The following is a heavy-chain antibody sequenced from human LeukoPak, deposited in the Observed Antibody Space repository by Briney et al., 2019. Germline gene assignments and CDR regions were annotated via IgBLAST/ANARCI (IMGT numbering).Heavy chain of an antibody. V-gene: IGHV4-31*03. CDR3: ARLWGRSGGDFQGY. D-gene: IGHD2-21*02. CDR1: GGSISSGGYY. Sequence: SETLSLTCTVSGGSISSGGYYWSWIRQHPGKGLEWIGYIYYSGSTYYNPSLKSRVTISVDTSKNQFSLKLSSVTAADTAVYYCARLWGRSGGDFQGYWGQGTLVTVSS. CDR2: IYYSGST. J-gene: IGHJ4*02.